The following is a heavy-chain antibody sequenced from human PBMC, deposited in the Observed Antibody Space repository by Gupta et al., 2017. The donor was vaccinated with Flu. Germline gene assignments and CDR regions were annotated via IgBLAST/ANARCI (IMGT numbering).Heavy chain of an antibody. Sequence: QITLKESGSTLVKPTQTITLTCTFSGFSLSTSGVGVGWIRQPPGKALEWLALIYWDDDKRYSPSLKSRLTITKDTSKNQVVLTMTNMDPVDTATYYCAHNTQWLSFDYWGQGTLVTVSS. D-gene: IGHD6-19*01. CDR3: AHNTQWLSFDY. V-gene: IGHV2-5*02. CDR1: GFSLSTSGVG. J-gene: IGHJ4*02. CDR2: IYWDDDK.